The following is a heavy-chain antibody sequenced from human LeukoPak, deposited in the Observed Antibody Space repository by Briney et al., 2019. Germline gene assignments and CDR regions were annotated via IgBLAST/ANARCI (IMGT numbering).Heavy chain of an antibody. CDR2: IYYSGST. CDR3: ARDRVAGYDAFDI. CDR1: GGSISSSSYY. D-gene: IGHD6-19*01. Sequence: SETLSLTCTVSGGSISSSSYYWGWIRQPPGKGLEWIGSIYYSGSTYYNPSLKSRVTISVDTSKNQFSLKLSSVTAADTAVYYCARDRVAGYDAFDIWGQGTMVTVSS. J-gene: IGHJ3*02. V-gene: IGHV4-39*07.